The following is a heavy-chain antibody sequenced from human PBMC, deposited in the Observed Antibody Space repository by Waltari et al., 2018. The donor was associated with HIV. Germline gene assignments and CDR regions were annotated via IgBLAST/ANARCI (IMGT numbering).Heavy chain of an antibody. D-gene: IGHD3-22*01. Sequence: QVQLQESGSGPVKPSETLSLTCTIPVGSFSIYYWSWFRSPAWRRLEWIGRIYTSGSTNYNPSLKSRVTMSVDTSKNQFSLKLSSVTAADTAVYYCARALVYYYDSSGYPTPNDAFDIWGQGTMVTVSS. J-gene: IGHJ3*02. CDR3: ARALVYYYDSSGYPTPNDAFDI. CDR2: IYTSGST. V-gene: IGHV4-4*07. CDR1: VGSFSIYY.